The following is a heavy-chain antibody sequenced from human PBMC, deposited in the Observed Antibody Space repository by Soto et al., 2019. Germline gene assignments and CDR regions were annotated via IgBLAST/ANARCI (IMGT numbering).Heavy chain of an antibody. V-gene: IGHV3-48*01. Sequence: EVQLVESGGGLVQPGGSLRLSCAASGFTFSSYSMNWVRQAPGKGLEWVSYISSSSSTIYYADSVKGRFTISRDNAKNSLYLQMKSLRAEDTAVYYCARDREDIVVVPAAMPPYYYYYMDVWGKGTTVTVSS. CDR1: GFTFSSYS. CDR2: ISSSSSTI. J-gene: IGHJ6*03. D-gene: IGHD2-2*01. CDR3: ARDREDIVVVPAAMPPYYYYYMDV.